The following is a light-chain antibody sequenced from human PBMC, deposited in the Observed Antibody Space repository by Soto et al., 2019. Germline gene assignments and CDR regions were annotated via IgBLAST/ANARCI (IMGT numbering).Light chain of an antibody. J-gene: IGKJ3*01. Sequence: DIQMTQSPSSISASVGDRITLTCRASQDIVTDLAWVQQKQGQAPKPLIYAASTLQSGVPSAFSASGSGTDFYLTISGLQPDDFATYYCQQYYTYPFTFGPGTRV. V-gene: IGKV1-16*01. CDR2: AAS. CDR1: QDIVTD. CDR3: QQYYTYPFT.